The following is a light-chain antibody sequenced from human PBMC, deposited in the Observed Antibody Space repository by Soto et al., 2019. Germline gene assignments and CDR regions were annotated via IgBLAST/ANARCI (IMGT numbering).Light chain of an antibody. V-gene: IGLV2-14*01. Sequence: QSALTQPASVSGSPGQSITISCTGTSSDVGGYNYVSWYQQHPGKAPKLMIYEVSNRPSGVSNRFSGSKSGNTASLTSSGLQAEDEADYYCNSYTTSSTWVFGGGTKLTVL. J-gene: IGLJ3*02. CDR3: NSYTTSSTWV. CDR2: EVS. CDR1: SSDVGGYNY.